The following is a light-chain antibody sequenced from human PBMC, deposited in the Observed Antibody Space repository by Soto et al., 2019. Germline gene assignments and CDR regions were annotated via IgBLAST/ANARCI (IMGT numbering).Light chain of an antibody. V-gene: IGLV2-14*01. Sequence: QSVLTQPASVSGSPGQSITISCTGTSSDVGGYNYVSWYQQHPGKAPKLMIYDVSNRPSGVSNRVSGSTSGNTASLTISGLQAEDEADYYCSSYTSSSTPVFGTGTKVTVL. J-gene: IGLJ1*01. CDR1: SSDVGGYNY. CDR2: DVS. CDR3: SSYTSSSTPV.